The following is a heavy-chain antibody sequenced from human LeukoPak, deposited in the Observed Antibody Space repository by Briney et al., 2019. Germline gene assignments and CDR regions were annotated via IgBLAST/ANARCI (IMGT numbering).Heavy chain of an antibody. J-gene: IGHJ3*02. CDR2: ISPNSGAT. V-gene: IGHV1-2*02. CDR3: ARVVTADPYDAFDI. D-gene: IGHD2-21*02. CDR1: GYTFTGYS. Sequence: ASVKVSCKASGYTFTGYSMHWVRQAPGQGLEWTGWISPNSGATNYAQNFQGRVTMTRDTSISTAYMELSRLRSDDTAVYYCARVVTADPYDAFDIWGQGTVVTVSS.